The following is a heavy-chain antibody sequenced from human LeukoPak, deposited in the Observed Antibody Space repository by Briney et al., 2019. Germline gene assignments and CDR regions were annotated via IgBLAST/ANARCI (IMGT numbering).Heavy chain of an antibody. J-gene: IGHJ4*02. Sequence: PGGSLRLSCAASGFTVSSNYMSWVRQAPGKGLEWVSAISGSGGSTYYADSVKGRFTISRDNSKSTLYLQMNSLRAEDTAVYYCAKIVAISGRPREGFDYWGQGTLVTVSS. D-gene: IGHD1-26*01. V-gene: IGHV3-23*01. CDR3: AKIVAISGRPREGFDY. CDR1: GFTVSSNY. CDR2: ISGSGGST.